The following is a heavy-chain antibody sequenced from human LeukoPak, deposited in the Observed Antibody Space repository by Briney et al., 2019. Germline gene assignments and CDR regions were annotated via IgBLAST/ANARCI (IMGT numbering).Heavy chain of an antibody. D-gene: IGHD3-22*01. CDR1: GGTFSSYA. J-gene: IGHJ6*02. CDR3: ARDSGLLYYYYGMDV. V-gene: IGHV1-69*04. Sequence: ASVKVSCKASGGTFSSYAISWVRQAPGQGLEWMGRIIPILGIANYAQKFQGRVTITADKSTSTAYMELSSLRSEDTAVYYCARDSGLLYYYYGMDVWGQGTTVTVSS. CDR2: IIPILGIA.